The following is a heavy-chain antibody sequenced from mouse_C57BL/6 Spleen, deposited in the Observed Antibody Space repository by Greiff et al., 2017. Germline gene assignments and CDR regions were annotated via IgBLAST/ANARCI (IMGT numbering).Heavy chain of an antibody. CDR3: AKNGGYFDY. CDR2: IYPGSGST. Sequence: QVQLQQPGAELVKPGASVKMSCKASGYTFTSYWITWVKQRPGQGLEWIGYIYPGSGSTNYNKKFKSKVTLTVDTSSSTAHMQLSSLTSEDSAVYYCAKNGGYFDYWGQGTTLTVSS. V-gene: IGHV1-55*01. CDR1: GYTFTSYW. J-gene: IGHJ2*01.